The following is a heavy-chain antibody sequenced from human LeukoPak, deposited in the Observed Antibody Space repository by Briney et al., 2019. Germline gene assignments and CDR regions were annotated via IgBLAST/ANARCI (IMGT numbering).Heavy chain of an antibody. CDR2: IHGSGST. V-gene: IGHV4-4*07. Sequence: SETLSLTCTVSDGSISTYYWSWIRQSAGKGLEWIGRIHGSGSTNYNPSLVSRVTMSIDTSKNQFSLKVSSVTAADTGVYYCASAHEFSRGWFRDCWGQGSLVTVSS. CDR3: ASAHEFSRGWFRDC. CDR1: DGSISTYY. J-gene: IGHJ4*02. D-gene: IGHD6-19*01.